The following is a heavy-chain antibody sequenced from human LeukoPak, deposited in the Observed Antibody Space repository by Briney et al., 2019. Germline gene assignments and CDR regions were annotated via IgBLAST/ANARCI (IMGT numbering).Heavy chain of an antibody. J-gene: IGHJ6*04. CDR1: GGSFNGYY. CDR2: INHSGST. CDR3: ARISAAAVEP. D-gene: IGHD6-13*01. Sequence: SETLSLTCAVYGGSFNGYYWSWIRQPPGKGLEWIGEINHSGSTNYSPSLKSRVTLSVDTSKNQFSLRLTSVTAADTAVYYCARISAAAVEPWGKGTTVTISS. V-gene: IGHV4-34*01.